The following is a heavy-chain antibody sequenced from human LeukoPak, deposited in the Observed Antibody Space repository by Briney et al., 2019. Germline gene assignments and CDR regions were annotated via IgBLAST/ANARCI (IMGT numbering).Heavy chain of an antibody. CDR2: IIPIFGTA. CDR1: GGTFSSCA. V-gene: IGHV1-69*05. D-gene: IGHD6-19*01. J-gene: IGHJ3*02. CDR3: ARAGIAVAGPDAFDI. Sequence: ASVKVSCKASGGTFSSCAISWVRQAPGQGLEWMGGIIPIFGTANYAQKFQGRVTITTDESTSTAYMELSSLRSDDTAVYYCARAGIAVAGPDAFDIWGQGTMVTVSS.